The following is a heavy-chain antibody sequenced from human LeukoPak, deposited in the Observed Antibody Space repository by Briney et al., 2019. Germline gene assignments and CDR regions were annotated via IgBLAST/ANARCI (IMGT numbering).Heavy chain of an antibody. V-gene: IGHV4-4*02. J-gene: IGHJ4*02. CDR3: ARDGDSGSYFFDY. Sequence: SGTLSLTCAVSGGSISSSNWWSWVRQPPGKGLEWIGEIYHSGSTNYNPSLKSRVTISVDKSKNQFSLKLSSVTAADTAVYYCARDGDSGSYFFDYWGQGTLVTVSS. D-gene: IGHD1-26*01. CDR1: GGSISSSNW. CDR2: IYHSGST.